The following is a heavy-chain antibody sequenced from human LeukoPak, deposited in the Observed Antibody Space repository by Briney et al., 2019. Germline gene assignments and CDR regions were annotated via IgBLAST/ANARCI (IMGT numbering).Heavy chain of an antibody. J-gene: IGHJ5*02. D-gene: IGHD1-26*01. CDR2: IYYSGST. V-gene: IGHV4-59*01. CDR3: ARCGPRSFAVNWFDP. CDR1: GGSISSYY. Sequence: SETLSLTCTVSGGSISSYYWSWIRQPPGKGLEWIGYIYYSGSTNYNPSLKSRVTISVDTSKNQFSLKLSSVTAADTAVYYCARCGPRSFAVNWFDPWGQGTLVTVSS.